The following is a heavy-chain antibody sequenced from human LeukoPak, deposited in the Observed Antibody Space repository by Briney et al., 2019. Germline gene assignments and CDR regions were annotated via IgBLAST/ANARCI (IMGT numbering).Heavy chain of an antibody. CDR1: GYSISSGYY. J-gene: IGHJ4*02. CDR2: IYHGGST. V-gene: IGHV4-38-2*02. CDR3: ARDLASCAGDCYSDGFDY. Sequence: SETLSLTCTVSGYSISSGYYWGWIRQSPGKGLEWIGSIYHGGSTYYNPSLRSRVIVSVDTSKNHFSLKMSSVAAADTAVYYCARDLASCAGDCYSDGFDYWGQGALVTVSS. D-gene: IGHD2-21*02.